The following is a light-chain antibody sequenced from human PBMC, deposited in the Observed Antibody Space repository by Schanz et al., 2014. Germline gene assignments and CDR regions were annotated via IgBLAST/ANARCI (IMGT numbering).Light chain of an antibody. J-gene: IGKJ4*01. CDR1: QSVRSTY. Sequence: EIVLTQSPGTLSLSPGERATFSCRASQSVRSTYFAWYQHIPGQAPRLLIHDVSKRASGIADRFSGSGSGAEFTLTISSLQPEDFATYYCQQGDNPLTFGGGTKVEIK. CDR3: QQGDNPLT. V-gene: IGKV3-20*01. CDR2: DVS.